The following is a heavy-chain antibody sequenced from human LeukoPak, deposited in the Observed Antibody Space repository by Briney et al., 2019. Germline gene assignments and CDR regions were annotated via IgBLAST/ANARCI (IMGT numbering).Heavy chain of an antibody. V-gene: IGHV3-23*01. D-gene: IGHD3-10*01. Sequence: PGGSLRLSCAASGFTFSSYAMNWVRQAPGKGLEWVSVISGRGGSTYYADSVKGRFIISRDNAKNSLYLQMNSLRAEDTAVYYCARDLYPMVRGVIYYYYYGMDVWGQGTTVTVSS. CDR3: ARDLYPMVRGVIYYYYYGMDV. CDR2: ISGRGGST. J-gene: IGHJ6*02. CDR1: GFTFSSYA.